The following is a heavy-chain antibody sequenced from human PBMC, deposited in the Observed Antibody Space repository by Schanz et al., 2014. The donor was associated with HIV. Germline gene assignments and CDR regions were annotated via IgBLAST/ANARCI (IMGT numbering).Heavy chain of an antibody. CDR2: IWYDGSNR. J-gene: IGHJ5*02. CDR3: ARGRVFGGATTRWFDP. Sequence: QVQLVESGGGVVQPGRSLRLSCAASGFNFSSYGMHWVRQAPGKGLEWVAVIWYDGSNRDYADSVKGRFTISRDNSKNTLYLQLNSLRAEDTAMYYCARGRVFGGATTRWFDPWGQGTLVTVSS. D-gene: IGHD1-26*01. V-gene: IGHV3-33*01. CDR1: GFNFSSYG.